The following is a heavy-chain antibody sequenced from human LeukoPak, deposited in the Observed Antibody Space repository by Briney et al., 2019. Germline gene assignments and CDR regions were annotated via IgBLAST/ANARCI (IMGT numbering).Heavy chain of an antibody. CDR1: GFTFSSYW. D-gene: IGHD5-24*01. Sequence: AGGSLRLSWAASGFTFSSYWMHWVRQAPGKGLVWVSRINSDGSSTSYADSVKGRFTISRDNAKNTLHLQMNSLRAEDTAVYYCARVPGYNVYYYYGMDVWGQGTTVTVSS. J-gene: IGHJ6*02. CDR2: INSDGSST. V-gene: IGHV3-74*01. CDR3: ARVPGYNVYYYYGMDV.